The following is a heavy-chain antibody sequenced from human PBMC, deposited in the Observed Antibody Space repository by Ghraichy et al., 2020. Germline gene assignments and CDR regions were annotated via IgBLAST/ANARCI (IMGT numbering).Heavy chain of an antibody. V-gene: IGHV4-39*01. CDR3: ARRNPGVAGALDY. J-gene: IGHJ4*02. D-gene: IGHD3-10*01. CDR1: GGSLNSDTYY. Sequence: SETLSLTCTVSGGSLNSDTYYWGWIRQPPGKGLEWIGSVYSSGGTSYSPSLKSRVTISLDTSRSQFSLQLSSVTAADTSLYFCARRNPGVAGALDYWGQGTLVTVSS. CDR2: VYSSGGT.